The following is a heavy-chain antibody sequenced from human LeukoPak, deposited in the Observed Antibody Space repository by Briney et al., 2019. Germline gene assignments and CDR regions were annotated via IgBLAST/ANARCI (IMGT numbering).Heavy chain of an antibody. Sequence: PGGSLRLSCAASGFTFSSYEMNWVRQPPGKGLEWVSYISSSGSTIYYADSAKGRFTISRDNAKNSLYLQMNSLRAEDTAVYYCAELGIPMIGGVWGKGTTVTISS. CDR2: ISSSGSTI. V-gene: IGHV3-48*03. D-gene: IGHD3-10*02. CDR1: GFTFSSYE. CDR3: AELGIPMIGGV. J-gene: IGHJ6*04.